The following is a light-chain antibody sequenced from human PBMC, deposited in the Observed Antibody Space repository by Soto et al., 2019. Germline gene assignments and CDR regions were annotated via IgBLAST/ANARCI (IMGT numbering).Light chain of an antibody. V-gene: IGKV3D-15*01. CDR3: HQRQSWPRT. Sequence: VMTHSPATLSVSPGDRVTLSCRASQTVHTNLAWFQQKPGQAPKLLIYAAATRATGIPDRFSGSGSGTDFTLTISRLEPEDFAVYSCHQRQSWPRTFGQGTKVDI. J-gene: IGKJ1*01. CDR1: QTVHTN. CDR2: AAA.